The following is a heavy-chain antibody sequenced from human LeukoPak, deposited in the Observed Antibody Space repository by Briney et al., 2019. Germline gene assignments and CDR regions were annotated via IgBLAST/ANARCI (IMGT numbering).Heavy chain of an antibody. CDR1: GGSISSSSYY. Sequence: PSETLSLTCTVSGGSISSSSYYWGWIRQPPGKGLEWIGSIYYSGSTYYNPSLKSRVTISVDTSKNQFSLKLSYVTAADTAVYYCARVGQNYDFWSCYYNWFDPWGQGTLVTVSS. V-gene: IGHV4-39*07. J-gene: IGHJ5*02. D-gene: IGHD3-3*01. CDR3: ARVGQNYDFWSCYYNWFDP. CDR2: IYYSGST.